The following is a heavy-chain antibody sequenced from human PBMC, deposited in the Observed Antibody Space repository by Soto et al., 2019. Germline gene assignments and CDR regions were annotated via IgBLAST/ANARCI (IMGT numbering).Heavy chain of an antibody. V-gene: IGHV3-74*01. D-gene: IGHD2-15*01. Sequence: CRHCIRKTKGRGMEWVSCINSDRSRTSYADSVKGRFTISRDDAKNSLYLQMNSLRAEDTGVYYCARDLGVALATLTLDYWGQRALVTVSS. CDR1: C. J-gene: IGHJ4*02. CDR3: ARDLGVALATLTLDY. CDR2: INSDRSRT.